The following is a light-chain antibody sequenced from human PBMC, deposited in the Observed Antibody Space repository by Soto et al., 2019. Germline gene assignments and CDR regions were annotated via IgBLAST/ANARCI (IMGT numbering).Light chain of an antibody. CDR2: GAS. Sequence: ERVMTQSPATLSVSPGERATLSCRASQSVGGDLAWYQQKPGQAPRLLIYGASSRAPGIPDRFSGSGSETEFTLTIISRLSEDSAVYYCQQYENWPQLTFGGGTKVEIK. J-gene: IGKJ4*01. CDR3: QQYENWPQLT. V-gene: IGKV3-15*01. CDR1: QSVGGD.